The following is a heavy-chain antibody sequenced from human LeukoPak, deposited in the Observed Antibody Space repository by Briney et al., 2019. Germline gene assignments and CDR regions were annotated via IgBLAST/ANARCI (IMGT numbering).Heavy chain of an antibody. V-gene: IGHV4-34*01. D-gene: IGHD6-13*01. CDR3: ARGPGIAAAGNFDY. CDR2: INHSGST. Sequence: PSETLSLTCAVYGGSFSGYYWSWLRQPPGKGLEWIGEINHSGSTNYNPSLTSRVTISVDTSKKQFSLKLRSVTAADTAVYYCARGPGIAAAGNFDYWGQGTLVIVSS. CDR1: GGSFSGYY. J-gene: IGHJ4*02.